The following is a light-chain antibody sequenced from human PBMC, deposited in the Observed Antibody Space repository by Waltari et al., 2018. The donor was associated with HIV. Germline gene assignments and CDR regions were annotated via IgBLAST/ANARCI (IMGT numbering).Light chain of an antibody. J-gene: IGKJ1*01. V-gene: IGKV2-28*01. CDR1: QSLLHSNGYCY. CDR2: LGS. CDR3: MQALQTPRT. Sequence: DIVMTQSPLSLPVTPGEAASISCRSSQSLLHSNGYCYLDWYLQKPGQSPQLLIYLGSNRASGVPYRLSGSGSGTDFTLKISRVEAEDVGVYYCMQALQTPRTFGQGTKVEIK.